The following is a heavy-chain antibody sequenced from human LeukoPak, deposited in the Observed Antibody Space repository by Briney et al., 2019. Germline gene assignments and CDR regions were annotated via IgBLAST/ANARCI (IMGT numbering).Heavy chain of an antibody. V-gene: IGHV3-30*01. D-gene: IGHD3-22*01. Sequence: GGSLRLSCAPSGFTFSPYGIHWVRQASGKGLEWVALISYDGSSKFYGDSVKGRFTISRDSSKNTVFLQMNSLRVEDTAVYFCARSTYYDSSGYQDFWGQGTLVTVSS. J-gene: IGHJ4*02. CDR3: ARSTYYDSSGYQDF. CDR2: ISYDGSSK. CDR1: GFTFSPYG.